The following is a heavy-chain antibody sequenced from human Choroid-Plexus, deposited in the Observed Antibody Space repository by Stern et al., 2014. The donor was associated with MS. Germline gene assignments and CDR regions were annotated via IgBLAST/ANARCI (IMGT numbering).Heavy chain of an antibody. D-gene: IGHD2/OR15-2a*01. CDR3: AKDRQYLTYFFDH. J-gene: IGHJ5*02. Sequence: MQLVESGGGVVQPGRPLRLSCVASGFTLGSCAMHWVRQAPGKGLEWVAGVSYDGSNKYYADSVNGRFTISRDNSQNTLYMQMSSLRPEDTAVYYCAKDRQYLTYFFDHWGQGSLVTVSS. V-gene: IGHV3-30*18. CDR2: VSYDGSNK. CDR1: GFTLGSCA.